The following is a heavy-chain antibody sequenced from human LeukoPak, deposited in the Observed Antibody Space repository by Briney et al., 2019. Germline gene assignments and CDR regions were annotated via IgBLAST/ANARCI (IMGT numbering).Heavy chain of an antibody. D-gene: IGHD1-14*01. Sequence: GGSLRLSCAASGFTFSSYAMHWVRQAPGKGLEWVAVISYDGSNKYYADSVKGRFTISRDNSKNTLYLQMNSLRAEDTAVYYCAREGPRLTGSAVFDIWGQGTMVTVSS. CDR1: GFTFSSYA. CDR3: AREGPRLTGSAVFDI. CDR2: ISYDGSNK. V-gene: IGHV3-30-3*01. J-gene: IGHJ3*02.